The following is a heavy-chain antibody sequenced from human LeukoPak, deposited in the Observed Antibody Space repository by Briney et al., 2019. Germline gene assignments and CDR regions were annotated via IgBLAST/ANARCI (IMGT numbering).Heavy chain of an antibody. CDR1: GGSINYYY. Sequence: ETLSLTCTVSGGSINYYYWMWIRQPPGKGLEWIGYIYYSGGTHYNPSLKSRVTMLVDTSKNQFSLKLSSVTAADTAVYYCARDNDSSGYYYAFRYWGQGTLVTVSS. V-gene: IGHV4-59*12. CDR3: ARDNDSSGYYYAFRY. CDR2: IYYSGGT. D-gene: IGHD3-22*01. J-gene: IGHJ4*02.